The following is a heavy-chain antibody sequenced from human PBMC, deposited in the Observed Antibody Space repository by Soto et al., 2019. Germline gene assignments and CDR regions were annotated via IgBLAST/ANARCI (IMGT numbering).Heavy chain of an antibody. CDR1: GNSFSSHA. CDR3: ARGGALSTSWYWGDGLDS. V-gene: IGHV1-69*06. Sequence: QVPLEQSGSEVKKSGSSVKVSCKSSGNSFSSHAITWVRQAPGQGLEWMGGIIPVFDTPTYARRFQDRVTITADKSSNTSYMELRSLRSEDTAVYYCARGGALSTSWYWGDGLDSWGQGTQVTVSS. CDR2: IIPVFDTP. J-gene: IGHJ4*02. D-gene: IGHD6-13*01.